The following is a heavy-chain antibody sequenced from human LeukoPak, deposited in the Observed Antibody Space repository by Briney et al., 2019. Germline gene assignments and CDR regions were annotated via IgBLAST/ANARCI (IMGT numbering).Heavy chain of an antibody. CDR3: AKVREVMFRGPQDY. V-gene: IGHV3-30*18. CDR1: GFTFSNYG. Sequence: GGSLRLSCAAPGFTFSNYGMHWVRQAPGKGLEWVAVMSYDGNNKYHADSVKGRFTISRDNSQNTLYLQMDSLRADDTAVYYCAKVREVMFRGPQDYWGQGTLVTVSS. J-gene: IGHJ4*02. CDR2: MSYDGNNK. D-gene: IGHD3-10*01.